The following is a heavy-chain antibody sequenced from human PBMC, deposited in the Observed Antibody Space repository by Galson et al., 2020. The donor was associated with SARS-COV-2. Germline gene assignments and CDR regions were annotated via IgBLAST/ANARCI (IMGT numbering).Heavy chain of an antibody. D-gene: IGHD1-26*01. V-gene: IGHV1-24*01. CDR3: ATFCSVGAMFFY. Sequence: ASVTVSCKVSGYTLTELSMHWVRQAPGKGLEWMGGFDPEDGETIYAQKFQGRVTMTEDTSTDTAYMELSSLRSEDTAVYYCATFCSVGAMFFYWGQGTLVTVSS. CDR1: GYTLTELS. J-gene: IGHJ4*02. CDR2: FDPEDGET.